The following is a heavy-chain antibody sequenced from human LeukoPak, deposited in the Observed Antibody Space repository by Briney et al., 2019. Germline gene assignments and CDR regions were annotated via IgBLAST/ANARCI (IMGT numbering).Heavy chain of an antibody. CDR2: IRYDGSNK. V-gene: IGHV3-30*02. CDR1: GFTFSSYG. J-gene: IGHJ4*02. Sequence: GGSLRLSCAVSGFTFSSYGMHWVRQAPGKGLEWVAFIRYDGSNKYDGDSVKGRFTISRDNAKNSLYLQMNSLRAEDTAVYYCARESDLYDSSGYYWGYFDYWGQGTLVTVSS. D-gene: IGHD3-22*01. CDR3: ARESDLYDSSGYYWGYFDY.